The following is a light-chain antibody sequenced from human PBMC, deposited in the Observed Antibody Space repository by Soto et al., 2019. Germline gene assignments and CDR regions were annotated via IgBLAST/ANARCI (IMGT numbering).Light chain of an antibody. J-gene: IGLJ2*01. V-gene: IGLV3-21*02. CDR3: QVWDGLSDHVI. Sequence: SYELTQPPSVSVAPGQTARITCGGNNIESKSVHWYQQRPGQAPVLVVHDDSDRPSGIPERISGSNSGNTATLTISRVEAGDEAEYYCQVWDGLSDHVIFGGGTNVTVL. CDR2: DDS. CDR1: NIESKS.